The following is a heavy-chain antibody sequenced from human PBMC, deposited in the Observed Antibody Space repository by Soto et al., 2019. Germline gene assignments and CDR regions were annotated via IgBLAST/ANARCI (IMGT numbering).Heavy chain of an antibody. D-gene: IGHD3-10*01. CDR3: AREGLVRGVLRGIRFDP. Sequence: VGSVKVSWKTSGYLFTDYTIHLVRQAPGQSLELMGWINAGNGDTKYSHQFQGRVSFSRDTSASTVYMELSSLRSEDTAVYYCAREGLVRGVLRGIRFDPWGQGTLVTVSS. J-gene: IGHJ5*02. CDR1: GYLFTDYT. V-gene: IGHV1-3*01. CDR2: INAGNGDT.